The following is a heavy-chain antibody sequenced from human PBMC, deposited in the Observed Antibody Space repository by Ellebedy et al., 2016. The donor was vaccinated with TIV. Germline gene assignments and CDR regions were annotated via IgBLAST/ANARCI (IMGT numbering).Heavy chain of an antibody. Sequence: GGSLRLXCAASGFTFSSYAMSWVRQAPGKGLEWVSAISGSGGSTYYADSVKGRFTISRDNSKNTLYLQMNSLRAEDMAVYYCAKDRTTLFAWGMDVWGKGTTVTVSS. CDR1: GFTFSSYA. J-gene: IGHJ6*03. D-gene: IGHD4-11*01. CDR2: ISGSGGST. V-gene: IGHV3-23*01. CDR3: AKDRTTLFAWGMDV.